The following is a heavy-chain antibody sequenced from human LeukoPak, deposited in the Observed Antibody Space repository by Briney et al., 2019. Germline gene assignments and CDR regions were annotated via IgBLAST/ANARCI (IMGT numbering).Heavy chain of an antibody. CDR3: ARERAIVVVYYYYYGMDV. J-gene: IGHJ6*02. Sequence: ASVKVSCKASGYTFTSYYIRWVRQAPGQGLEWMGRINPNSGGANYAQKFQGRVTMTRDTSISTAYMELSRLRSDDTAVYYCARERAIVVVYYYYYGMDVWGQGTTVTVSS. V-gene: IGHV1-2*06. CDR2: INPNSGGA. D-gene: IGHD3-22*01. CDR1: GYTFTSYY.